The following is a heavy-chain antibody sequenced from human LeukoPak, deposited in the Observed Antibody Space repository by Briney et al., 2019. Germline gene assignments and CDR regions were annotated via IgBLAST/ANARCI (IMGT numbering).Heavy chain of an antibody. V-gene: IGHV3-21*01. CDR1: GFTFSSYS. Sequence: PGGSLRLSCAASGFTFSSYSMNWVRQAPGKGLEWVSSISGSSNYRYYADSLKGRFTISRDNAKNSLYLQMNSLRAEDTAVYYCARSGGGGYSYGLDVWGKGTTVTISS. J-gene: IGHJ6*04. CDR3: ARSGGGGYSYGLDV. CDR2: ISGSSNYR. D-gene: IGHD5-18*01.